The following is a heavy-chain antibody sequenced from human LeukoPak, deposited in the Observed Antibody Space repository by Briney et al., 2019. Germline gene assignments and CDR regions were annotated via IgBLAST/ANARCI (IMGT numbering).Heavy chain of an antibody. J-gene: IGHJ6*02. Sequence: SVKVSCKASGYTFTSYAISWVRQAPGQGLEWMGGIIPIFGTANYAQKFQGRVTITADESTSTAYMELSSLRSEDTAVYYCARVLERRLDYYYGMDVWGQGTTVTVSS. CDR2: IIPIFGTA. CDR1: GYTFTSYA. V-gene: IGHV1-69*13. CDR3: ARVLERRLDYYYGMDV. D-gene: IGHD1-1*01.